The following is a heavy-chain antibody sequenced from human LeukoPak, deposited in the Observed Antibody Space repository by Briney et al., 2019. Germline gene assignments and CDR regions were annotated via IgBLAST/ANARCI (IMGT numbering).Heavy chain of an antibody. CDR2: IYHSGST. J-gene: IGHJ4*02. V-gene: IGHV4-4*02. CDR1: GFSFSSYS. Sequence: GSLRLSCAASGFSFSSYSMNWVRQAPGKGLEWIGEIYHSGSTNYNPSLKSRVTISVDKSKNQFSLKLSSVTAADTAVYYCASGGSGRDGTYYFDYWGQGTLVTVSS. D-gene: IGHD3-10*01. CDR3: ASGGSGRDGTYYFDY.